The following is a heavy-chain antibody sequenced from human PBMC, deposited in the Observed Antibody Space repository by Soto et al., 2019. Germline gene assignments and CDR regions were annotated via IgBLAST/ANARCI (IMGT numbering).Heavy chain of an antibody. V-gene: IGHV1-69*02. CDR3: SIGSWSAETFDV. CDR2: IIPMLTVT. Sequence: QVHLIQSGAEVKKPGSSVKDSCKAAGGTFNTYTLIWVRQAPGHGLEWMGRIIPMLTVTNSAQKFQGRLTLTADKSTGTAFMELTSLRSDDTAVYYCSIGSWSAETFDVWGQGTMVTVSS. D-gene: IGHD2-2*01. CDR1: GGTFNTYT. J-gene: IGHJ3*01.